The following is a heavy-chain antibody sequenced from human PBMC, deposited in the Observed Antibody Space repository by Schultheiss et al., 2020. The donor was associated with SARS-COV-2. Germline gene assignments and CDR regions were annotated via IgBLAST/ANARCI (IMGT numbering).Heavy chain of an antibody. CDR1: GGSISSGGYY. J-gene: IGHJ3*02. CDR3: ARPASGSPSYAFDI. V-gene: IGHV4-31*11. CDR2: IYYSGST. Sequence: SETLSLTCAVSGGSISSGGYYWSWIRQHPGKGLEWIGYIYYSGSTYYNPSLKSRVTISVDTSKNQFSLKLSSVTAADTAVYYCARPASGSPSYAFDIWGQGTMVTVSS. D-gene: IGHD1-26*01.